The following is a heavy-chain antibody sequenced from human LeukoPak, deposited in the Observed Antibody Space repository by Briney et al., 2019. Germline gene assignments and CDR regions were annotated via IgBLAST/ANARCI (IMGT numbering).Heavy chain of an antibody. J-gene: IGHJ3*02. CDR2: IYTSGST. Sequence: KPSQTLSLTCTVSGGSISSGSYYWSWIRQPAGKGLEWIGRIYTSGSTNYNPSRKSRITISVDTSKNQFSLKLSSVTAADTAVYYCARTTRLPYCSSTSCYTGNRGAFDIWGQGTMVTVSS. D-gene: IGHD2-2*02. CDR3: ARTTRLPYCSSTSCYTGNRGAFDI. CDR1: GGSISSGSYY. V-gene: IGHV4-61*02.